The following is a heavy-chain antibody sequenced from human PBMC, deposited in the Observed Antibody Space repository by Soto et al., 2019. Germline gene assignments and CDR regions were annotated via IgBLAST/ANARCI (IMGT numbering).Heavy chain of an antibody. J-gene: IGHJ6*03. Sequence: EVQLVESGGGLVQPGGSLRLSCAASGFTFSSYWMSWVRQAPGKGLEWVANIKQDGSEKYYVDSVKGRFTISRDNAKNSLYLQMNSLRAEDTAVYYCARISERPDFWSGYYYYYMDVWGKGTTVTVSS. CDR3: ARISERPDFWSGYYYYYMDV. CDR1: GFTFSSYW. CDR2: IKQDGSEK. V-gene: IGHV3-7*01. D-gene: IGHD3-3*01.